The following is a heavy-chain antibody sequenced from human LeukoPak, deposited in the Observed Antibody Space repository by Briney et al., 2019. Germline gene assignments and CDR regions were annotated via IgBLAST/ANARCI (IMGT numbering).Heavy chain of an antibody. CDR3: ARDHAYRADY. V-gene: IGHV3-7*01. CDR1: GFTFSNDW. D-gene: IGHD2-2*01. J-gene: IGHJ4*02. Sequence: GGSLRLSCAASGFTFSNDWMCWGRQAPGKGLEWVANINQDKSKKYYADSVKGRFTISRDNAKNSLYLQMSSLPAEDTAIYYCARDHAYRADYWGQGTLVTVSS. CDR2: INQDKSKK.